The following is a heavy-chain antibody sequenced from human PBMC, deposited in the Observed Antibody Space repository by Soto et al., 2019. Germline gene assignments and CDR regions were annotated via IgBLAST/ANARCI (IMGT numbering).Heavy chain of an antibody. J-gene: IGHJ4*02. Sequence: ASVKVSCKASGYTFTSYDINWVRQATGQGLEWMGWMNPNSGNTGYAQKFKGRVTMTRDTSISTAYMELSGLGSEDTAVYYCARGGYYYDYWGQGTQVTVSS. CDR2: MNPNSGNT. V-gene: IGHV1-8*01. CDR3: ARGGYYYDY. D-gene: IGHD3-22*01. CDR1: GYTFTSYD.